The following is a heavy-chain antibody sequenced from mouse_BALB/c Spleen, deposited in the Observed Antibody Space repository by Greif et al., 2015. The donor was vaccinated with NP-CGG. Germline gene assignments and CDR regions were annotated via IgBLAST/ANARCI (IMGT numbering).Heavy chain of an antibody. V-gene: IGHV1-80*01. CDR2: IYPGDGDT. Sequence: QVQLQQSGAELVRPGSSVKISCKASGYAFSSYWMNWAKQRPGQGLEWIGQIYPGDGDTNYNGKFKGKATLTADKSSSTAYMQLSSLTSEDSAVYFCARSDFGSYYAMDYWGQGTSVTVSS. D-gene: IGHD1-1*01. CDR3: ARSDFGSYYAMDY. CDR1: GYAFSSYW. J-gene: IGHJ4*01.